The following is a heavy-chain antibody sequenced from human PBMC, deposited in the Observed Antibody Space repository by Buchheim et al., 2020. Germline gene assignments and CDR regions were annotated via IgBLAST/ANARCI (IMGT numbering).Heavy chain of an antibody. CDR2: INHNGVT. CDR3: ARPGVNEYYFDY. D-gene: IGHD2/OR15-2a*01. CDR1: GGSFSAYN. J-gene: IGHJ4*02. V-gene: IGHV4-34*01. Sequence: VQLQQWGAGLLKPSETLSLTCAVYGGSFSAYNWTWIRHPPGRGLEWIGEINHNGVTRYNPSLKSRVTISIDTSRSQFSRKVNPVTAADIGIYYCARPGVNEYYFDYWSQGTL.